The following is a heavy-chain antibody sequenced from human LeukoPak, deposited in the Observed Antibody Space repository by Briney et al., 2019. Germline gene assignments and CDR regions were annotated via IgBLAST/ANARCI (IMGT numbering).Heavy chain of an antibody. CDR2: ISSSSSYI. CDR3: ARDESRYYGSGSYFSP. Sequence: PGGSLRLSCAASGFTFSGSAMHRVRQASGKGLEWVSSISSSSSYIYYADSVKGRFTISRDNAKNSLYLQMNSLRAEDTAVYYCARDESRYYGSGSYFSPWGQGTLVTVSS. CDR1: GFTFSGSA. V-gene: IGHV3-21*01. D-gene: IGHD3-10*01. J-gene: IGHJ5*02.